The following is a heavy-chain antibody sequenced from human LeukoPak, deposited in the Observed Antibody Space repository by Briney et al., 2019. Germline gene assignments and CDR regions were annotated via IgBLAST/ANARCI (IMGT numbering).Heavy chain of an antibody. CDR3: ARGPPGVLRGWYMRVPWGFVP. V-gene: IGHV4-4*07. CDR2: IYTSGST. J-gene: IGHJ5*02. D-gene: IGHD6-19*01. CDR1: GGSISSYY. Sequence: SETLSLTCTVSGGSISSYYWRWIRQPAGKGLEWIGRIYTSGSTNYNPSLKSRVTMSVDTSKNQFSLKLSSVTAADTAVYYCARGPPGVLRGWYMRVPWGFVPWGQGTLVTVSS.